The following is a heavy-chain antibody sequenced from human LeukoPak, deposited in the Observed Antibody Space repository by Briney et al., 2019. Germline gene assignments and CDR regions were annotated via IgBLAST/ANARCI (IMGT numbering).Heavy chain of an antibody. J-gene: IGHJ4*01. CDR3: ARDERDTCGGDCYYFDY. D-gene: IGHD2-21*02. Sequence: ASVKVSCKASGYTFTSYGISWVRQAPGQGLEWMGWISAYNGNTNSAPKVQGRITMTTDTSTSTAYMELRSLRSDDTAVYYCARDERDTCGGDCYYFDYWGQGTLVTVSS. CDR2: ISAYNGNT. V-gene: IGHV1-18*01. CDR1: GYTFTSYG.